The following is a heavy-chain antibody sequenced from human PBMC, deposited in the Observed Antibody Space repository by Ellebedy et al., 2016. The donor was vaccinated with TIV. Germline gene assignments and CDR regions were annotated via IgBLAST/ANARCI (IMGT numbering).Heavy chain of an antibody. CDR3: ARDHTVTTFDYYYGMDV. Sequence: GESLKISCAASGFTFSSYWMSWVRQAPGKGLEWVANIKQDGSEKYYVDSVKGRFTISRDNAKNSLYLQMNSLRAEDTAVYYCARDHTVTTFDYYYGMDVWGQGTTVTVSS. CDR1: GFTFSSYW. J-gene: IGHJ6*02. V-gene: IGHV3-7*03. D-gene: IGHD4-17*01. CDR2: IKQDGSEK.